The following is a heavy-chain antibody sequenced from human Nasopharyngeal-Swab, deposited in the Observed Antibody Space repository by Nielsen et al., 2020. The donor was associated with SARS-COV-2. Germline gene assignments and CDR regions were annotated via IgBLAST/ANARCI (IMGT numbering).Heavy chain of an antibody. J-gene: IGHJ3*02. D-gene: IGHD3-22*01. V-gene: IGHV1-69*06. CDR2: IIPIFGTA. Sequence: WVRQAPGQGLEWMGGIIPIFGTANYAQKFQGRVTITADKSTSTACMELSSLRSEDTAVYYCARAYYYDSSGYWDAFDIWGQGTMVTVSS. CDR3: ARAYYYDSSGYWDAFDI.